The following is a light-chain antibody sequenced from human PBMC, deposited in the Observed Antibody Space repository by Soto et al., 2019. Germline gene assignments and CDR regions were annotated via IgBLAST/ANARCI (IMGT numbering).Light chain of an antibody. CDR3: QQRNIWPPVT. J-gene: IGKJ5*01. CDR2: GAF. Sequence: EIVLTQSPATLSLSPGERATLSCRASPSVTNYLAWYQQKPGQAPRLLIYGAFNRATGIPARFSDSGSGTDFTLTISSLEPEDFAVYYCQQRNIWPPVTFGQGTRLEIK. V-gene: IGKV3-11*01. CDR1: PSVTNY.